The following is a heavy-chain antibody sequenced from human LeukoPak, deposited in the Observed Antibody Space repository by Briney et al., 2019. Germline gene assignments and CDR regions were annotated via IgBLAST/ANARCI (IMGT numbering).Heavy chain of an antibody. CDR1: GFTFSSYA. Sequence: GGSLRLSCAASGFTFSSYAMHWVRQVPGKGLEWVAVISYDGSNKYYADSVKGRFTISRDNSKNTLYLQMNSLRAEDTAVYYCAKDRYSGSYLQTGPCAHWGQGTLVTVSS. V-gene: IGHV3-30*04. D-gene: IGHD1-26*01. J-gene: IGHJ4*02. CDR3: AKDRYSGSYLQTGPCAH. CDR2: ISYDGSNK.